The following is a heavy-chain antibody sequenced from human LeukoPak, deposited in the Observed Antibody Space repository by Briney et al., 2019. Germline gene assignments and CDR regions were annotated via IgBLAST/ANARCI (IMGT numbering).Heavy chain of an antibody. D-gene: IGHD6-13*01. J-gene: IGHJ4*02. Sequence: GGSLRLSCAASGFTFSSYWMSWVRQAPGKGLEWVANIKYDGGEKYYVDSVKGRFTISRDNAKNSLYLQMNSLRAEDTAVYYCARDIEAAGLFFDYWGQGTLVTVSS. CDR2: IKYDGGEK. V-gene: IGHV3-7*01. CDR3: ARDIEAAGLFFDY. CDR1: GFTFSSYW.